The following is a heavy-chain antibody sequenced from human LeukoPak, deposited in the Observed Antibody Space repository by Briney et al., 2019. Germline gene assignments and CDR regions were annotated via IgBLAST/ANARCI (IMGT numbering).Heavy chain of an antibody. CDR3: ARGAVVVVAALRTFDY. Sequence: PWETLSLTCAVYGGSFSGYYWSWIRQPPGKGLEWIGEINRSGSTNYNPSLKSRVTISVDTSKNQFSLKLSSVTAADTAVYYCARGAVVVVAALRTFDYWGQGTLVSVSS. J-gene: IGHJ4*02. CDR2: INRSGST. V-gene: IGHV4-34*01. CDR1: GGSFSGYY. D-gene: IGHD2-15*01.